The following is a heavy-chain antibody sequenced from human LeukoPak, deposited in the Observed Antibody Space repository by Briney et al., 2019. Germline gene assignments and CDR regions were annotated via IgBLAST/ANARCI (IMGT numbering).Heavy chain of an antibody. Sequence: GGSLRLSCAGSGFTFSSYGMQWVRQAPGKGLEWVEFIRYDESTKFYADSVKGRFTISRDNSKTTLFLQMNSLRAEDTAVYYCATTHLQSYGDYVYWGQGTLVTVSS. J-gene: IGHJ4*02. D-gene: IGHD4-17*01. V-gene: IGHV3-30*02. CDR3: ATTHLQSYGDYVY. CDR1: GFTFSSYG. CDR2: IRYDESTK.